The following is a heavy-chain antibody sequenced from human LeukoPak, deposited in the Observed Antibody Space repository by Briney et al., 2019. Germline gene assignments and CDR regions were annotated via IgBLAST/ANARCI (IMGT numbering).Heavy chain of an antibody. J-gene: IGHJ6*02. Sequence: SETLSLTCTVSGGSISSGGYYWSWIRQHPGQGLEWIGYIYYSGSTYYNPSLKSRVTISVDTSKNQFSLKLSSVTAADTAVYYCARDDSPNYCTNGVCRGYGMDVWGQGTTVTVSS. CDR2: IYYSGST. CDR1: GGSISSGGYY. CDR3: ARDDSPNYCTNGVCRGYGMDV. D-gene: IGHD2-8*01. V-gene: IGHV4-31*03.